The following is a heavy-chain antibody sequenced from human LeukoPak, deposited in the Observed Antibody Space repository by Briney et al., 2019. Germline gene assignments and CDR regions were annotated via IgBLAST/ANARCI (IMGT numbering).Heavy chain of an antibody. CDR1: GDSIISTNNY. J-gene: IGHJ4*02. Sequence: SETLSLTCTVSGDSIISTNNYWGWIRQPPGKGLEWIGSIFYSGRTYYNPSLKSRLTISVDTSKNQFSLNLTSVTVADTAMYYCARVSGYDWESFYDYWGQGSLVTVSS. V-gene: IGHV4-39*07. D-gene: IGHD5-12*01. CDR2: IFYSGRT. CDR3: ARVSGYDWESFYDY.